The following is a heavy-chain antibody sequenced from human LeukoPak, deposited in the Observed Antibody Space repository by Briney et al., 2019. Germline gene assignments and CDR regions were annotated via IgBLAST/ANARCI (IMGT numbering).Heavy chain of an antibody. CDR2: IYHSGST. D-gene: IGHD3-22*01. V-gene: IGHV4-38-2*01. J-gene: IGHJ4*02. CDR3: ARQYYYDSSGYYAAWLY. Sequence: PSETLSLTCAVSGYSISSGYYWGWIRPPPGKGLEWIGSIYHSGSTYYNPSLKSRVTISVDTSKNQFSLKLSSVTAADTAVYYCARQYYYDSSGYYAAWLYWGQGTLVTVSS. CDR1: GYSISSGYY.